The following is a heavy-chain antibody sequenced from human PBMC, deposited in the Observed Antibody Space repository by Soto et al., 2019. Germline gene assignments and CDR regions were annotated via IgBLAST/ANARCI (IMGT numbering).Heavy chain of an antibody. CDR3: ASTPGYSSGWYGY. Sequence: SVKVSCKASGGTFSSYAISWVRQAPGQGLEWMGGIIPIFGTANYAQKFQGRVTITADESTSTAYMELSSLRSEDTAVYYCASTPGYSSGWYGYWGQGTLVTVSS. D-gene: IGHD6-19*01. CDR1: GGTFSSYA. CDR2: IIPIFGTA. V-gene: IGHV1-69*13. J-gene: IGHJ4*02.